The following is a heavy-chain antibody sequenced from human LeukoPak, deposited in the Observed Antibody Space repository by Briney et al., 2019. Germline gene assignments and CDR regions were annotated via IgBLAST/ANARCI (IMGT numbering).Heavy chain of an antibody. D-gene: IGHD1/OR15-1a*01. Sequence: GGSLSLSCAASGFTFSDYYMSWIRQAPGKGLEWVSCISSSGSTIYYADSVKGRFTISRDNAKNSLYLQMNSLRAEDTAVYYCAITTDLGGLDHWGQGTLVTVSS. J-gene: IGHJ5*02. V-gene: IGHV3-11*04. CDR1: GFTFSDYY. CDR3: AITTDLGGLDH. CDR2: ISSSGSTI.